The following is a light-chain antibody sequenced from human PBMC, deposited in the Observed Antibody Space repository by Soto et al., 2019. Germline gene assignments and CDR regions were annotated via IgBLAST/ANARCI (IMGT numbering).Light chain of an antibody. CDR1: SSDFGSYNY. V-gene: IGLV2-8*01. J-gene: IGLJ1*01. Sequence: QSALTQPASVSGSPGQSITISCTGTSSDFGSYNYVSWYQHHPGKAPKLMIYEVSQRPSGVPDRFSGSKSGNTASLTVSGLQTEDEADYYCSAYAGSNNFVFGSGTKVTVL. CDR2: EVS. CDR3: SAYAGSNNFV.